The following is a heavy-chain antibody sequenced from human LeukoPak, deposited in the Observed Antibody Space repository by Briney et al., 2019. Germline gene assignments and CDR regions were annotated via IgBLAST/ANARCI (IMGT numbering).Heavy chain of an antibody. D-gene: IGHD3-22*01. CDR3: ARAYYYESRGYYEASDY. J-gene: IGHJ4*02. V-gene: IGHV1-46*01. Sequence: ASVKVSCTASGYTFTSYSMYWVRQAPGQGLEWMGLINPSGGSTSYAQKFQGRVTMTRDTSTSTVYMELTSLRSEDTAVYYCARAYYYESRGYYEASDYWGQGTLVTVSS. CDR2: INPSGGST. CDR1: GYTFTSYS.